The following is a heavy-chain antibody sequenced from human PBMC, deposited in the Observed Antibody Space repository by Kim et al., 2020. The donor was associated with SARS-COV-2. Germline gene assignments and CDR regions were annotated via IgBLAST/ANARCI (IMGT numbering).Heavy chain of an antibody. J-gene: IGHJ6*02. D-gene: IGHD3-22*01. CDR1: GYTFTSYD. CDR3: ARGNSGYYYAGYYYGMDV. V-gene: IGHV1-8*01. Sequence: ASVKVSCKASGYTFTSYDINWVRQATGQGLEWMGWMNPNSGNTGYAQKFQGRVTMTRNTSISTAYMELSSLRSEDTAVYYCARGNSGYYYAGYYYGMDVWGQGTTVTVSS. CDR2: MNPNSGNT.